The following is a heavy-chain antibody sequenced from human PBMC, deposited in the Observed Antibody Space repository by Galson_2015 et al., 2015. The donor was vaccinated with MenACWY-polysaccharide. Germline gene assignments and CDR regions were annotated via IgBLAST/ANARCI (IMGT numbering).Heavy chain of an antibody. D-gene: IGHD3-16*01. CDR2: ISFDGGT. CDR1: GDSITSGGYF. J-gene: IGHJ5*02. CDR3: ARGGRAVSNRNWFDR. Sequence: TLSLTCTVSGDSITSGGYFWTWIRQHPGKGLEWIASISFDGGTYYNPSLKSRVTMSLDTPKNQFSLQLNSVTAADTAVYYCARGGRAVSNRNWFDRSGQGTLVTVSP. V-gene: IGHV4-31*03.